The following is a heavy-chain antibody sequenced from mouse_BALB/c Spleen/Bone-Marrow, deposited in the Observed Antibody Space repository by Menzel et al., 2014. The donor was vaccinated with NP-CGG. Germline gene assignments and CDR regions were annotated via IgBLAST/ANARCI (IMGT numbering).Heavy chain of an antibody. CDR2: IYYSGTI. J-gene: IGHJ1*01. CDR1: GISITTGNYR. Sequence: VQLQQPGPGLVKPSQTVSPTCTVTGISITTGNYRWSWIRQFPGNKLEWIGYIYYSGTITYNPSLTSRTTITRDTSKNQFFLEMNSLTAEDTATYYCARYGNYFDVWGAGTTVTVSS. D-gene: IGHD2-1*01. CDR3: ARYGNYFDV. V-gene: IGHV3-5*02.